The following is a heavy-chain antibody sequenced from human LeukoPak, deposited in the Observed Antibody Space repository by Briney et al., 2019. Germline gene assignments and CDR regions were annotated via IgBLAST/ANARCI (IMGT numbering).Heavy chain of an antibody. J-gene: IGHJ4*02. CDR1: GYTFTDYY. D-gene: IGHD1-14*01. V-gene: IGHV1-2*02. CDR2: INHNSGGT. CDR3: ARHRGDY. Sequence: ASVKVSCKTSGYTFTDYYIHCVRQAPGPGLGWMGWINHNSGGTNYVQRLQGRVNMPRHTSITAAYMDLSSLTSDDPGVYYCARHRGDYWGQGTLVTVSS.